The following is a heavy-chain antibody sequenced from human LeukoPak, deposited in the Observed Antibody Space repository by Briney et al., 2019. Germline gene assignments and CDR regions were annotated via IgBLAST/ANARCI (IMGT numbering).Heavy chain of an antibody. CDR1: GFTFSDYY. CDR2: ISSSGSTI. V-gene: IGHV3-11*04. D-gene: IGHD1-26*01. Sequence: PGGSLRLSCAASGFTFSDYYMSWIRQAPGKGLEWVSYISSSGSTIYYADTVKGRFTISRDSSKNTLYLQMNSLRPEDTAVYYCAKESQLSYSGTFYIDYWGQGTLVTVSS. J-gene: IGHJ4*02. CDR3: AKESQLSYSGTFYIDY.